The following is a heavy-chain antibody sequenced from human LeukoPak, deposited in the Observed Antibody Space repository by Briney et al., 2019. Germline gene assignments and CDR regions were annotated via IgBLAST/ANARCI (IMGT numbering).Heavy chain of an antibody. Sequence: LRLSCAASGFTFSSYAMSWVRQPPGKGLEWIGYIYYSGSTYYNPSLKSRVTISVDTSKNRFSLKLSSVTAADTAVYYCARVVYYYYYMDVWGKGTAVTVSS. CDR1: GFTFSSYA. CDR2: IYYSGST. V-gene: IGHV4-30-4*08. J-gene: IGHJ6*03. CDR3: ARVVYYYYYMDV.